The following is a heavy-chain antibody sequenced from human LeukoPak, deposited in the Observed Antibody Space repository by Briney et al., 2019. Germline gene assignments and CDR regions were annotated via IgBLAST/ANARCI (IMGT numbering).Heavy chain of an antibody. CDR3: ASARDYGGNSDKAFDI. CDR2: INPSGGST. J-gene: IGHJ3*02. CDR1: GYTFTSYY. Sequence: ASVKVSCKASGYTFTSYYMHWVRQTPGQGLEWMGIINPSGGSTSYAQKFQGRVTMTRDTSTSTVYMELSSLRSEDTAVYYCASARDYGGNSDKAFDIWGQGTMVTVSS. D-gene: IGHD4-23*01. V-gene: IGHV1-46*01.